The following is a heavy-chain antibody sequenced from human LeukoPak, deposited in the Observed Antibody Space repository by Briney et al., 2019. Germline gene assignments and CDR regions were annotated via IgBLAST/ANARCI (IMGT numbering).Heavy chain of an antibody. D-gene: IGHD6-19*01. CDR1: GGSISSYY. CDR3: ARGQYSSGWFYDY. CDR2: IYHSGST. Sequence: SETLSLTCTVSGGSISSYYWSWIRQPPGKGLEWIGEIYHSGSTNYNPSLKSRVTISVDKSKNQFSLKLSSVTAADTAVYYCARGQYSSGWFYDYWGQGTLVTVSS. V-gene: IGHV4-59*12. J-gene: IGHJ4*02.